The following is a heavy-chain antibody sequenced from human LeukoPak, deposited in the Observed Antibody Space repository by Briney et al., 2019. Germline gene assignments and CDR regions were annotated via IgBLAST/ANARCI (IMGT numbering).Heavy chain of an antibody. V-gene: IGHV3-74*01. Sequence: GGSLRLSCAASGFTFSSYWMHWVRQAPGKGLVWVSRINSDGSSTSYADSVKGRFTISRDNSKNTLYLQMNSLRAEDTAVYYCARDLMGIAYRGAFYYWGQGTLVTVSS. CDR1: GFTFSSYW. J-gene: IGHJ4*02. CDR2: INSDGSST. D-gene: IGHD6-13*01. CDR3: ARDLMGIAYRGAFYY.